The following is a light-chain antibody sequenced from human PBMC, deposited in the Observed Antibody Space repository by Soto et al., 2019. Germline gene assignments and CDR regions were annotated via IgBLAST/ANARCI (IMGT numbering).Light chain of an antibody. CDR1: SSDVGGYNY. CDR3: CSNAGSYPFV. V-gene: IGLV2-11*01. Sequence: QSALTQPRSVSGSPGQSVTISCTGTSSDVGGYNYVSWYQHHTGKAPKLMIYDVDKRPSGVPGRFSGSKFGNTASLTISGLQAEDEADYYCCSNAGSYPFVFGTGTKVTVL. CDR2: DVD. J-gene: IGLJ1*01.